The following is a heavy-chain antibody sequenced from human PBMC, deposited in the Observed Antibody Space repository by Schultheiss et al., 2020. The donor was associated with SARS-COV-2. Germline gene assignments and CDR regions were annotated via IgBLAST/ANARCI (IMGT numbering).Heavy chain of an antibody. D-gene: IGHD6-6*01. Sequence: GESLKISCAVSGFMVSNNYMTWVRQAPGKGLEWVSGISWNSGSIGYADSVKGRFTISRDNSKNTLYLQMNSLRAEDTAVYYCARAAARPVDYWGQGTLVTVSS. V-gene: IGHV3-66*01. J-gene: IGHJ4*02. CDR2: ISWNSGSI. CDR3: ARAAARPVDY. CDR1: GFMVSNNY.